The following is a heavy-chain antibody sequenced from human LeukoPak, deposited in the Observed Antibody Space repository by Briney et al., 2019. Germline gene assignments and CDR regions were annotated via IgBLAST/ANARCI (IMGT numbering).Heavy chain of an antibody. J-gene: IGHJ4*02. D-gene: IGHD3-3*01. CDR2: ISYDGSNK. CDR3: ARAGSYLEGLFTPYFDY. CDR1: GFTFSSYA. V-gene: IGHV3-30*01. Sequence: GGSLRLSCAASGFTFSSYAMHWVRQAPGKGLEWVAVISYDGSNKYYADSVKGRFTISRDNSKNTLYLQMNSLRAEDTAVYYCARAGSYLEGLFTPYFDYWGQGTLVTVSS.